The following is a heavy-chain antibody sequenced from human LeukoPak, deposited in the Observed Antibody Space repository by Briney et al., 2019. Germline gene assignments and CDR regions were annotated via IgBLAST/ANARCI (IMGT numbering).Heavy chain of an antibody. CDR3: ARVEHYDILTGYKVSWFDP. V-gene: IGHV4-59*01. D-gene: IGHD3-9*01. Sequence: SETLSLTCTVSGGSISSYYWSWIRQPPGKGLEWIGYIYDSGSTNYNPSLKSRVTISVDTSKNQFSLKLSSVTAADTAVYYCARVEHYDILTGYKVSWFDPWGQGTLVTVSS. CDR1: GGSISSYY. CDR2: IYDSGST. J-gene: IGHJ5*02.